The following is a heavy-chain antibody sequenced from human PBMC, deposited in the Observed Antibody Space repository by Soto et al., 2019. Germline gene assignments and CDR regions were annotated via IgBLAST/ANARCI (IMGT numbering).Heavy chain of an antibody. V-gene: IGHV3-23*01. Sequence: PGGSLRLSCAASGFTFSIYAMTWVRQAPGKGLEWVSGISGSGDTTYYADSVKGRFTISRDNSKNTLYLQMNSLGAEDTAVYYCAKTVPGTKYWGQGTLVTVSS. CDR1: GFTFSIYA. J-gene: IGHJ4*02. D-gene: IGHD6-19*01. CDR3: AKTVPGTKY. CDR2: ISGSGDTT.